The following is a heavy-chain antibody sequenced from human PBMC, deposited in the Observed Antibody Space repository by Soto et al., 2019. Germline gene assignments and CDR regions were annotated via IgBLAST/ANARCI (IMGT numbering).Heavy chain of an antibody. Sequence: GGSLRLSCAASGFTFSSYGMHWVRQAPGKGLEWVAAISYDGSNKYYADSVKGRFTISRDNSKNSLYLQMNSLRAEDTAVYYCARGRTTVITNDAFDIWGQGTMVTVSS. D-gene: IGHD4-17*01. CDR2: ISYDGSNK. CDR3: ARGRTTVITNDAFDI. CDR1: GFTFSSYG. V-gene: IGHV3-30*03. J-gene: IGHJ3*02.